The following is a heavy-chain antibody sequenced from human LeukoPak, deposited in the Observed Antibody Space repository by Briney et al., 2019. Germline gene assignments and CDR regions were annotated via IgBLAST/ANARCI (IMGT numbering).Heavy chain of an antibody. CDR3: ARLTMVRGVIIDWYFDL. Sequence: SETLSLTCAVYGGSFSGYYWSWIRQPPGKGLEWIGEINHSGSTNYNPSLKSRVTISVDTSKNQFSLKPSSVTAADTAVYYCARLTMVRGVIIDWYFDLWGRGTLVTVSS. D-gene: IGHD3-10*01. CDR2: INHSGST. CDR1: GGSFSGYY. J-gene: IGHJ2*01. V-gene: IGHV4-34*01.